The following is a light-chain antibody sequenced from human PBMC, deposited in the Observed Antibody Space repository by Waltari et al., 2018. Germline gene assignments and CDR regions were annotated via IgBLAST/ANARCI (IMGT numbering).Light chain of an antibody. CDR3: HSRDASGVAGS. J-gene: IGLJ2*01. V-gene: IGLV3-19*01. Sequence: SSELTQDPAVSVAMGHTVRITCQGDSPRSYYASRYQQRPGQAPILVIYDKNNRPSGVPDRFSGSSSHNTGSLTITGAQAEDEASYYCHSRDASGVAGSFGGGTKLTVL. CDR1: SPRSYY. CDR2: DKN.